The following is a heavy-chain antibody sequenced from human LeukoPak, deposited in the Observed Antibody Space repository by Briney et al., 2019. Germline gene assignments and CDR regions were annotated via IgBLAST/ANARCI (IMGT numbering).Heavy chain of an antibody. CDR2: VYFSGST. J-gene: IGHJ5*02. D-gene: IGHD3-16*01. CDR1: GVSIGSTHYY. Sequence: SETLSLTCTVSGVSIGSTHYYWGWIRQPAGKGLEWIGRVYFSGSTNYNPSLKGRVTISVDTSKNQFSLSLMSVTAADTAVYYCVKDGGHTALDPWGQGTQVTVSS. V-gene: IGHV4-61*02. CDR3: VKDGGHTALDP.